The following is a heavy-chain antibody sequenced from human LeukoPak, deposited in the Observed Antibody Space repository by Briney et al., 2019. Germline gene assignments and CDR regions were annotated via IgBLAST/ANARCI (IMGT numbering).Heavy chain of an antibody. CDR3: AREGNSWFDP. CDR2: ISAYNGNT. J-gene: IGHJ5*02. Sequence: GASVKVSCKTSGYSFTSYGISWVRQAPGQGLEWMGWISAYNGNTNYAQKYQGRVTMTTDTSTTTGYMELRSLRSDDTAVYYCAREGNSWFDPWGQGTLVTVSS. D-gene: IGHD1-1*01. CDR1: GYSFTSYG. V-gene: IGHV1-18*01.